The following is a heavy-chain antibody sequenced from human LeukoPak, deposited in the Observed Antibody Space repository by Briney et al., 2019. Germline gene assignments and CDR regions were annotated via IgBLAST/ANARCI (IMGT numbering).Heavy chain of an antibody. CDR3: ARASIASRPWSDWGYYYMDV. CDR2: IYTSGST. D-gene: IGHD6-6*01. V-gene: IGHV4-4*07. Sequence: SETLSLTCTVSGGSISSYYWSWIRQPAGKGLEWIGRIYTSGSTNYNPSLKSRVTMSVDTSKNQFSLKLSSVTAADTAVYYCARASIASRPWSDWGYYYMDVWGKGTTVTVSS. J-gene: IGHJ6*03. CDR1: GGSISSYY.